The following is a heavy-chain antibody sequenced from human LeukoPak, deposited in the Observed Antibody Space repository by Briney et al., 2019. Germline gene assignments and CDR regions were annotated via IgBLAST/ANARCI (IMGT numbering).Heavy chain of an antibody. CDR2: ISDYNGNT. D-gene: IGHD3-10*01. Sequence: ASVKVSCKASGYTFTSYGISWVRQAPGQGLEWMGWISDYNGNTNYAQKLQGRVTMTTDTSTSTAYMELRSLRSDDTAVYYCARSPDAFGELFSPNWFDPWSQETLVTVSS. CDR1: GYTFTSYG. V-gene: IGHV1-18*01. J-gene: IGHJ5*02. CDR3: ARSPDAFGELFSPNWFDP.